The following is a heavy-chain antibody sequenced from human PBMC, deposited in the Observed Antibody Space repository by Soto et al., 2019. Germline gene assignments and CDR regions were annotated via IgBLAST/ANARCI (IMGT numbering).Heavy chain of an antibody. J-gene: IGHJ6*02. CDR1: GFTFSSYA. D-gene: IGHD6-13*01. V-gene: IGHV3-23*01. CDR2: ISSSGSST. CDR3: ATDTSTWYGGLDYYAMDV. Sequence: EVQLLESGGGLVQPGGSLRLSCAASGFTFSSYAMSWVRQAPGKGLEWVSAISSSGSSTYYADSVKGRFTISRDNSKNTLYLQMNSLRAEDTAVYSCATDTSTWYGGLDYYAMDVWGQGTTVTVS.